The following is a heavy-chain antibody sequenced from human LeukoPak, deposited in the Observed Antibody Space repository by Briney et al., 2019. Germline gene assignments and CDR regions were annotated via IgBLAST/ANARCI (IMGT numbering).Heavy chain of an antibody. CDR2: IYPINSDI. V-gene: IGHV5-51*01. J-gene: IGHJ4*02. Sequence: GESLKISCKGYGYTFTNYWIGWVRQMPGKGLEWMGIIYPINSDIKYSPSFEGQVTISVDKSISTAYLQWSSLKASDSGIYYCARHVQTSGWSQFDYWGQGTLVTVSS. D-gene: IGHD6-19*01. CDR3: ARHVQTSGWSQFDY. CDR1: GYTFTNYW.